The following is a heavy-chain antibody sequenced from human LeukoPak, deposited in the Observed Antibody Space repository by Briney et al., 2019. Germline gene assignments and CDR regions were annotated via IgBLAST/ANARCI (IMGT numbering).Heavy chain of an antibody. CDR1: GFTFSSYG. CDR3: AKDRPTVYSSSWLHFLDS. V-gene: IGHV3-23*01. Sequence: GGSLRLSCAASGFTFSSYGMSWVRQAPGKGLEWVSGISGSGGRTYFADSVKGRFTISRDNSKNTLYLQMNSLRAEDTAVYYCAKDRPTVYSSSWLHFLDSWGQGTLVTVSS. CDR2: ISGSGGRT. J-gene: IGHJ4*02. D-gene: IGHD6-13*01.